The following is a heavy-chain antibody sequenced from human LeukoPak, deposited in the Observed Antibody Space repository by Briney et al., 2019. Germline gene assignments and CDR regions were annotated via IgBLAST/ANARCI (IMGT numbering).Heavy chain of an antibody. CDR2: IYSGGGST. Sequence: PGGSLRLSCAASGFAVGSNYMSWVRQPPARGLEWISVIYSGGGSTFYADSVKGRFTISTDNSKNTLYLQMNSLRAEDTAVYYCARSESSARGSDYWGQGTLVTVSS. CDR3: ARSESSARGSDY. J-gene: IGHJ4*02. D-gene: IGHD6-25*01. V-gene: IGHV3-53*01. CDR1: GFAVGSNY.